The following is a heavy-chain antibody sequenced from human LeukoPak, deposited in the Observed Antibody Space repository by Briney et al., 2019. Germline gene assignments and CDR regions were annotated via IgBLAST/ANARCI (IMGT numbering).Heavy chain of an antibody. Sequence: GGSLRLSCAASGFTFSSYIMNWVRQGPGKGLEWVSFIAKGRFTISRDNAKNSLHLEMNSLRAEDTAVYYCARKTGGSLDIWGQGTMVTVSS. CDR2: I. J-gene: IGHJ3*02. V-gene: IGHV3-48*01. D-gene: IGHD7-27*01. CDR1: GFTFSSYI. CDR3: ARKTGGSLDI.